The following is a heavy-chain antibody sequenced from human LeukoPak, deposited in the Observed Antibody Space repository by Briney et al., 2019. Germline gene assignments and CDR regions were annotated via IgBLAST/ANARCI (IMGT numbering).Heavy chain of an antibody. CDR1: GGTFSSYA. Sequence: ASVKVSCKASGGTFSSYAISWVRQAPGQGLKWMGGIIPIFGTANYAQKFQGRVTITADKSTSTAYMELSSLRSEDTAVYYCASPRRDTAMARAFDIWGQGTMVTVSS. J-gene: IGHJ3*02. CDR2: IIPIFGTA. D-gene: IGHD5-18*01. V-gene: IGHV1-69*06. CDR3: ASPRRDTAMARAFDI.